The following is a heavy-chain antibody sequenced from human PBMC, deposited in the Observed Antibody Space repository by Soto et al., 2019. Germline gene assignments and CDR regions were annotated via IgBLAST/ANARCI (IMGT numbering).Heavy chain of an antibody. V-gene: IGHV4-31*03. CDR1: GGSINSGGYY. CDR3: ARESPAELAYYFDF. CDR2: IFYSRTT. Sequence: SETLSLTCTVSGGSINSGGYYWTWIRQHPGKGLEWIGYIFYSRTTSYNPSLKSRVTISGDTSKNQFSLTLRSVTAADSAVYYCARESPAELAYYFDFWGQGTPVTASS. J-gene: IGHJ4*02. D-gene: IGHD3-16*01.